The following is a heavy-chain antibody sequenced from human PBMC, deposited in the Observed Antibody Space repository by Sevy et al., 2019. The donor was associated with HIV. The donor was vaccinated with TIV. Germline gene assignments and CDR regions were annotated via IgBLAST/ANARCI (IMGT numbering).Heavy chain of an antibody. J-gene: IGHJ1*01. CDR2: TSYDGSHK. Sequence: GGSLRLSCTVSGFICSNFAMHWVRQAPGKGLEWVAVTSYDGSHKYYADSVKGRFTVSRDNSRNILSLEMSSLTRDDTAVYYCARGENDDEFFQYWGQGTLVTVSS. D-gene: IGHD1-26*01. CDR3: ARGENDDEFFQY. CDR1: GFICSNFA. V-gene: IGHV3-30*04.